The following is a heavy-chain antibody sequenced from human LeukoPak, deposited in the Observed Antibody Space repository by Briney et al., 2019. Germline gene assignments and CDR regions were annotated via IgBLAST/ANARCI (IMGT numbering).Heavy chain of an antibody. D-gene: IGHD6-13*01. CDR2: ITGSGGNTNCADGGNT. CDR3: AKGYSTTWYYFDY. V-gene: IGHV3-23*01. Sequence: GGSLRLSCAASGFTVSSNYMSWVRQAPGKGLEWVSVITGSGGNTNCADGGNTCYADSVRGRFTVSRDNSKDALYLQMTSLRVEDTAVYYCAKGYSTTWYYFDYWGQGTLVTVSS. CDR1: GFTVSSNY. J-gene: IGHJ4*02.